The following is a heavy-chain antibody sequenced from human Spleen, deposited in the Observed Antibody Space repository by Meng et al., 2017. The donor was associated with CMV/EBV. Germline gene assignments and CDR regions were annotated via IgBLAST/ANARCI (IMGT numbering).Heavy chain of an antibody. CDR1: GGSITSSGYY. D-gene: IGHD4-11*01. V-gene: IGHV4-39*07. J-gene: IGHJ6*02. CDR3: ARLEAVYSLRTYYYYGMDV. Sequence: GSLRLSCTVSGGSITSSGYYWGWIRQPPGKGLEWIGNIYYSGSTYYNPSLKSRVTISVDTSKNQFSLKLSSVTAADTAVYYCARLEAVYSLRTYYYYGMDVWGQGTTVTVSS. CDR2: IYYSGST.